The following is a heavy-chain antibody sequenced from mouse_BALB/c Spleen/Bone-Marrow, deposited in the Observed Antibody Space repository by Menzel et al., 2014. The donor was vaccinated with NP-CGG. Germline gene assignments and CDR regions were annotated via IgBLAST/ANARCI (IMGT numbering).Heavy chain of an antibody. CDR3: ARHHRYAYDFDD. CDR1: GYTFTSSW. D-gene: IGHD2-14*01. J-gene: IGHJ2*01. Sequence: VPLQQSGSVLVRPGASVKLSCKASGYTFTSSWLHWAQQRPGPGLEWIGEIHPNIGTTNYNEKFKGKATLTVDTASTTAYVERSSLTAEDSAVDYCARHHRYAYDFDDWGQGTTLTGSS. V-gene: IGHV1S130*01. CDR2: IHPNIGTT.